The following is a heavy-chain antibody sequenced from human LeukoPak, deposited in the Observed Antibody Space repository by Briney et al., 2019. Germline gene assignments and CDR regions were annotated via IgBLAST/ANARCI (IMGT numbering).Heavy chain of an antibody. Sequence: QSSETLSLTCTVSGGSISSYYWSWIRQPPGKGLEWVSYISSSSSTIYYADSVKGRFTISRDNAKNSLYLQMNSLRAEDTAVYYCARGDNYYDSSGHSFDYWGQGTLVTVSS. CDR1: GGSISSYY. J-gene: IGHJ4*02. CDR2: ISSSSSTI. V-gene: IGHV3-48*01. D-gene: IGHD3-22*01. CDR3: ARGDNYYDSSGHSFDY.